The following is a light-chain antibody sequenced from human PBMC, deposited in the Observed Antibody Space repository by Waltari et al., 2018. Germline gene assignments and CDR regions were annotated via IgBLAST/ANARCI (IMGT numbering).Light chain of an antibody. CDR1: SGHSSNI. CDR2: VNSDGSH. J-gene: IGLJ3*02. CDR3: ETGGHGTWV. Sequence: QLVLTQSPSASASLGASVKLTCTLSSGHSSNIIAWLQQPPEGGPRYLRKVNSDGSHSKGDDIPTRFSGSSPGAERYLTISSLQAGDEADYDCETGGHGTWVFGGGTMLTVL. V-gene: IGLV4-69*01.